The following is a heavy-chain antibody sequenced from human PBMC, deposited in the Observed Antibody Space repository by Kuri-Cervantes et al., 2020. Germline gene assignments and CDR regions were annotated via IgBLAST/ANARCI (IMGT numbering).Heavy chain of an antibody. CDR3: ARGTYGDYVDY. J-gene: IGHJ4*02. CDR2: INPNNGGT. V-gene: IGHV1-2*04. CDR1: EYTFTGYY. D-gene: IGHD4-17*01. Sequence: ASVKVSCKASEYTFTGYYMHWVRQAPGQGLEWMGWINPNNGGTNYAQKFQGWVTMTRDTSISTAYMELSSLRSEDTAVYYCARGTYGDYVDYWGQGTLVTVSS.